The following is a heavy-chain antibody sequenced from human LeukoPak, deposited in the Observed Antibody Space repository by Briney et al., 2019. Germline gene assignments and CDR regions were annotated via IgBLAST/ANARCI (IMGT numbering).Heavy chain of an antibody. V-gene: IGHV4-30-2*01. CDR2: IYHSGST. J-gene: IGHJ4*02. CDR3: ARDRLTPLYYSYYFDY. Sequence: PSQTLSLTCTVSGGSISSGGYYWSWIRQPPGKGLEWIGYIYHSGSTYYNPSLKSRVTISVDTSKNQFSLKLSSVTAADTAVYYCARDRLTPLYYSYYFDYWGQGTLVTVSS. D-gene: IGHD2/OR15-2a*01. CDR1: GGSISSGGYY.